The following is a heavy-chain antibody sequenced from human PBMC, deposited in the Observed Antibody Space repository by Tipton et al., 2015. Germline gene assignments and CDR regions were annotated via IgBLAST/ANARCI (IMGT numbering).Heavy chain of an antibody. CDR2: IYYSGST. V-gene: IGHV4-4*02. CDR1: GDSISSSNW. J-gene: IGHJ4*02. D-gene: IGHD3-22*01. CDR3: AREVWYNDSTGYDY. Sequence: TLSLTCSVSGDSISSSNWWSWVRQPPGKGLEWIEFIYYSGSTKYNPSLQSRVIMSVDTSKNQFSLKLSSVTAADTAVYYCAREVWYNDSTGYDYWGQGTLVTVSS.